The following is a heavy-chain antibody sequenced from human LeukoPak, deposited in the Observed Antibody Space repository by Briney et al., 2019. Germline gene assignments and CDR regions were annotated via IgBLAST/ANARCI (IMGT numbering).Heavy chain of an antibody. CDR1: GFTVSRHY. D-gene: IGHD6-19*01. J-gene: IGHJ4*02. V-gene: IGHV3-53*01. Sequence: PGGSLRLSCAASGFTVSRHYMSWVRQTPGKGLEWVSIIYSPGGTYYADSVKGRFTISRDNSKNTVYLQMNSLRVEDTAVYYCAKVGRPVLSNYFDYWGQGTLVTVSS. CDR3: AKVGRPVLSNYFDY. CDR2: IYSPGGT.